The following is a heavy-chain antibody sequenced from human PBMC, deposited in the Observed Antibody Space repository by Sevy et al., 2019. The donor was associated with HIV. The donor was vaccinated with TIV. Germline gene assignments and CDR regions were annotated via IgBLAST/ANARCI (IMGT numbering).Heavy chain of an antibody. Sequence: SETLSLTCAVYGGSFSGYYWSWIRHPPGKGLEWIGEINHSGSTNYNPSLKSRVTISVDTSKNQFSLKLSSVTAADTAVYYCARGDYYDSSGYYYHYWGQGTLVTVSS. J-gene: IGHJ4*02. D-gene: IGHD3-22*01. V-gene: IGHV4-34*01. CDR1: GGSFSGYY. CDR3: ARGDYYDSSGYYYHY. CDR2: INHSGST.